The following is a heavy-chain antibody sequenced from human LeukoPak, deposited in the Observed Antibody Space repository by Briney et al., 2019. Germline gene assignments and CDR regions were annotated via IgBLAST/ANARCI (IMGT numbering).Heavy chain of an antibody. J-gene: IGHJ4*02. CDR2: IDSDGSST. Sequence: QPGGSLRLSCAASGFTFSSYWMYWVRQVPGKGLVWVSRIDSDGSSTTYADSVKGRFTISRDNAKNTLYLQMNSLRAEDTAVYYCASIVGASGGWGQGTLVTVSS. CDR3: ASIVGASGG. V-gene: IGHV3-74*03. CDR1: GFTFSSYW. D-gene: IGHD1-26*01.